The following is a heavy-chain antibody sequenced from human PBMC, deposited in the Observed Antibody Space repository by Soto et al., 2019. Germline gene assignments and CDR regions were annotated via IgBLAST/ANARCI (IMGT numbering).Heavy chain of an antibody. CDR3: AKRLPPRGAFAY. Sequence: GSLRLSCAASGFSFSSYSMNWVRQAPGKGLEWVSSISGSSSYIYYADSMKGRFTISRDNAKNSLYLQMNSLRAEDTAIYYCAKRLPPRGAFAYWGQGTLVTVSS. D-gene: IGHD1-26*01. V-gene: IGHV3-21*04. J-gene: IGHJ4*02. CDR2: ISGSSSYI. CDR1: GFSFSSYS.